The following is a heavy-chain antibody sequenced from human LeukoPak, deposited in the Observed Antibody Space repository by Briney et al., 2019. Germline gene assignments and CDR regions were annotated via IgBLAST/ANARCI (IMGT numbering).Heavy chain of an antibody. J-gene: IGHJ4*02. D-gene: IGHD3-10*01. Sequence: GGSLRLSCAASGFTFNTYSLNWVRQAPGKGLEWVSYISSTSRTIYYADSVKGRVTVSRDNAKNSLYLQMNSLRVEDTAVYYCARRSSVGSGNYLEYWGQGTLVTVSS. CDR1: GFTFNTYS. V-gene: IGHV3-48*04. CDR2: ISSTSRTI. CDR3: ARRSSVGSGNYLEY.